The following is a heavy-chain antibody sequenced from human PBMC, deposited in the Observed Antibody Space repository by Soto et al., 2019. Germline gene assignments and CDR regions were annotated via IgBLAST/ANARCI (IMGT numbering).Heavy chain of an antibody. V-gene: IGHV3-23*01. J-gene: IGHJ5*02. CDR1: GFTFSSYA. CDR3: AKSTPPPVFLSGYDQRWFDP. D-gene: IGHD5-12*01. Sequence: LRLSCAASGFTFSSYAMSWVRQAPGKGLEWVSAISGSGGSTYYADSVKGRFTISRDNSKNTLYLQMNSLRAEDTAVYYCAKSTPPPVFLSGYDQRWFDPWGQGTLVTVSS. CDR2: ISGSGGST.